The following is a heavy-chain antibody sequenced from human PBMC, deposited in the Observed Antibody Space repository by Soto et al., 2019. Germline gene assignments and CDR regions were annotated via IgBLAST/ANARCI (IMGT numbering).Heavy chain of an antibody. CDR2: IYYSGST. CDR3: ASGLYSNYRFDY. V-gene: IGHV4-30-4*01. CDR1: GGSIVSGDYY. D-gene: IGHD4-4*01. Sequence: PSETLSLTCTVSGGSIVSGDYYWSWIRQPPGKGLEWIGYIYYSGSTYYNPSLKSRVTISVDTSKNQFSLKLSSVTAADTAVYYCASGLYSNYRFDYWGQGTLVTVSS. J-gene: IGHJ4*02.